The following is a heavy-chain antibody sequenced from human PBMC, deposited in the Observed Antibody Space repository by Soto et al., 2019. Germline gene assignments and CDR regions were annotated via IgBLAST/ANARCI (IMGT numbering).Heavy chain of an antibody. Sequence: QVQLVESGGGVVQPGRSPRLSCAASGFTFSAYAMHWVRQAPGKGLEWVAVTSYDGSNKYYADSVKGRFTISRDNSKNTLYLQMNSLRAEDTAVYYCAGLGETAYFDSWGQGTLVTVSS. CDR1: GFTFSAYA. J-gene: IGHJ4*02. D-gene: IGHD2-21*01. CDR2: TSYDGSNK. CDR3: AGLGETAYFDS. V-gene: IGHV3-30-3*01.